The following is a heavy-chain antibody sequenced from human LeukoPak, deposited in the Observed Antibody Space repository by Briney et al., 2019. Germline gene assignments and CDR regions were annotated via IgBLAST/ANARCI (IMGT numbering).Heavy chain of an antibody. V-gene: IGHV4-61*02. Sequence: PSETLSLTCTVSGGSISSGSYYWSWIRQPAGKGLEWIGRIYTSGSTNYNPSLKSRVTISVDTSKNQFSLKLSSVTAADTAVYYCAREPITVAEEGIDYWGQGTLVTVSS. CDR1: GGSISSGSYY. CDR2: IYTSGST. CDR3: AREPITVAEEGIDY. D-gene: IGHD6-19*01. J-gene: IGHJ4*02.